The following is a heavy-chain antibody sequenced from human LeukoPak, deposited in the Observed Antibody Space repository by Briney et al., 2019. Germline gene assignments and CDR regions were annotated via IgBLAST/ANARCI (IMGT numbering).Heavy chain of an antibody. CDR3: ARGYCSSNSCYPDY. Sequence: GGSLRLSCAASGFTFSSYAMHWVRQAPGKGLEYVSAISSNGGSTYYANSVKGRFTISRDNSENTLYLQMGSLRAEDMAVYYCARGYCSSNSCYPDYWGQGTLVTVSS. V-gene: IGHV3-64*01. J-gene: IGHJ4*02. CDR1: GFTFSSYA. CDR2: ISSNGGST. D-gene: IGHD2-2*01.